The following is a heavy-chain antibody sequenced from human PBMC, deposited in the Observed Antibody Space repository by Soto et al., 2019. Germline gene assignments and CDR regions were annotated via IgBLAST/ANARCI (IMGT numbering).Heavy chain of an antibody. J-gene: IGHJ6*02. Sequence: QGQLVESGGGVVQPGGSLRLSCAASGFTFGNYAMHWVRQAPGKGQECLAVIAYDGSNAFYRDSVKGRFTISRDNSKNTLYLHMNSLRSEDTGVYYCARGDREDILVVVGARPGEYGIDIWGQGTTVTVSS. CDR3: ARGDREDILVVVGARPGEYGIDI. V-gene: IGHV3-30-3*01. D-gene: IGHD2-15*01. CDR1: GFTFGNYA. CDR2: IAYDGSNA.